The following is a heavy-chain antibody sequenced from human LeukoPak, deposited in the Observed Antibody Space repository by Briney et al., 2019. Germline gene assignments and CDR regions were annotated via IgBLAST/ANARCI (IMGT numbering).Heavy chain of an antibody. J-gene: IGHJ6*02. CDR1: GYTFTSYY. D-gene: IGHD4-17*01. V-gene: IGHV1-46*01. CDR2: INPSGGST. Sequence: GASVKVSCKASGYTFTSYYMHWVRQAPGQGLECMGIINPSGGSTSYAQKFQGRVTMTRDTSTSTVYMELSSLRSEDTAVYYCARDSYGDDYYYDMDVWGQGTTVTVSS. CDR3: ARDSYGDDYYYDMDV.